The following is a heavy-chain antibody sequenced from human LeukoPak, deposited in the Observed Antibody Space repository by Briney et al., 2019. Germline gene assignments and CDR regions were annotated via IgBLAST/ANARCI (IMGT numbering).Heavy chain of an antibody. CDR3: ARHPGKVTNDWYFDL. D-gene: IGHD4-23*01. CDR2: INPNSGGT. J-gene: IGHJ2*01. CDR1: GYTFTDYY. V-gene: IGHV1-2*02. Sequence: ASVKVSCKASGYTFTDYYMHWVRQAPGQGLEWMGWINPNSGGTNYAQKFQGRVTMTRDTSITTAYMELSRLSSDDTAVYYCARHPGKVTNDWYFDLWGRGTLVTVSS.